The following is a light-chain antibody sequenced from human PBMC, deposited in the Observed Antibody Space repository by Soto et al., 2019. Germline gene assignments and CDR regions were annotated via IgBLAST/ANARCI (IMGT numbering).Light chain of an antibody. J-gene: IGKJ5*01. CDR3: QQSGILRIP. Sequence: VITPSSQYLAVSLGGRATITCKSNKSVLNSSNNKNYLAWYPQKPGQAPRLLISGASTRAAGIPDRFSGSGSGTDFTLTIIGLEPEDVALYYCQQSGILRIPLADGTRLEIK. CDR2: GAS. V-gene: IGKV4-1*01. CDR1: KSVLNSSNNKNY.